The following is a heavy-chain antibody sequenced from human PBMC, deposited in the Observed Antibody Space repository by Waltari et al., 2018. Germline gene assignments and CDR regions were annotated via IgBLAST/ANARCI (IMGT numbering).Heavy chain of an antibody. CDR2: IYHSGST. D-gene: IGHD3-22*01. J-gene: IGHJ4*02. Sequence: QVQLQESGPGLVKPSETLSLTCAVSGYSISSGYYWGWIRQPPGKGLEWIGSIYHSGSTYYNPSLKSRVTISVDTSKNQFSRKLSSVTAADTAVYYCARHFYSANYDSSGPDYWGQGTLVTVSS. V-gene: IGHV4-38-2*01. CDR3: ARHFYSANYDSSGPDY. CDR1: GYSISSGYY.